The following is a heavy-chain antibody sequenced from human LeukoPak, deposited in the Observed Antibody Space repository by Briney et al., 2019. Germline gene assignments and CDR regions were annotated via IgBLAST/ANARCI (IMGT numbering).Heavy chain of an antibody. J-gene: IGHJ3*02. CDR1: GDSISSSNW. CDR3: ARERHPRDAFDI. V-gene: IGHV4-4*02. Sequence: SETLSLTCTVSGDSISSSNWWSWVRQPPGKELEWIGEIYHSGSTNYSPSLQSRVTILVDNSKNRFSLKMTSVTAADTAIYYCARERHPRDAFDIWGQGTMVTVSS. CDR2: IYHSGST. D-gene: IGHD6-25*01.